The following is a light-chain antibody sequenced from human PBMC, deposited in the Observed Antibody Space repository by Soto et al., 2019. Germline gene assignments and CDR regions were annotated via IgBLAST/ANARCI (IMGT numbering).Light chain of an antibody. CDR3: HLYGASPPT. CDR1: QSVSSSD. V-gene: IGKV3-20*01. Sequence: EVVLTKSPGTLSLSPGERATLSCRASQSVSSSDLAWYQQKPGQAPRILISGSSRRATGIPDRFSASGAGTDFTLTIRILEPEDSAVFYCHLYGASPPTFGQGNKVEI. CDR2: GSS. J-gene: IGKJ1*01.